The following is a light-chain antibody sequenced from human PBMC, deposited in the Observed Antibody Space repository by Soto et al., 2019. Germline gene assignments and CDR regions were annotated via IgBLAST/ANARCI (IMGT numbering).Light chain of an antibody. Sequence: QSVLTQPASVSGSPGQSITISCTGTSSDVGCYNYVSWYQQHQGKAPKLMIYEVSNRPSGGSNRFSGSKSGNTASLTISGLQAEDEADYYCSSYTSSISYVFGTGTKVTV. V-gene: IGLV2-14*01. CDR1: SSDVGCYNY. CDR2: EVS. J-gene: IGLJ1*01. CDR3: SSYTSSISYV.